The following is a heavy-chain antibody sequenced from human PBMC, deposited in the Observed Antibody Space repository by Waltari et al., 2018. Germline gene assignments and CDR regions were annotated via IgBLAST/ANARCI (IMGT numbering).Heavy chain of an antibody. V-gene: IGHV3-9*01. CDR1: GLNFAHYA. Sequence: EVQLVESGGGLVLPGRSLIFSCAVSGLNFAHYAMHWVRQAPGKGLEWVSGISWNSDNIGYADSVKGRFTISRDNAKNSLYLQMNSLRPEDTALYYCAKGHSGSYGLKDWGQGTLVTVSS. CDR2: ISWNSDNI. D-gene: IGHD1-26*01. J-gene: IGHJ4*02. CDR3: AKGHSGSYGLKD.